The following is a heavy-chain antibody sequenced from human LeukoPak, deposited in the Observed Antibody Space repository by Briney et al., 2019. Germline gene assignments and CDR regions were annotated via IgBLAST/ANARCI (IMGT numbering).Heavy chain of an antibody. V-gene: IGHV3-48*01. CDR3: AELGITMIGGV. J-gene: IGHJ6*04. CDR2: ISSSSSTI. D-gene: IGHD3-10*02. CDR1: GFTFSSYS. Sequence: PGGSLRLSCAASGFTFSSYSMNWGRQAPGKVLEWVSYISSSSSTIYYADSVKGRFTISRDNAKNSLYLQMNSLRAEDTAVYYCAELGITMIGGVWGKGTTVTISS.